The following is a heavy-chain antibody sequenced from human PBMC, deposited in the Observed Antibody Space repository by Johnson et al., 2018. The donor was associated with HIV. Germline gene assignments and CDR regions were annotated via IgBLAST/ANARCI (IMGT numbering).Heavy chain of an antibody. V-gene: IGHV3-30*18. CDR3: AKGLSSGYSGYAFDI. CDR2: ISYDGTNK. D-gene: IGHD3-22*01. J-gene: IGHJ3*02. Sequence: QVQLVESGGGVVQPGRSLRLSCAASGFTFNSYILHWVRQAPGKGLEWVAAISYDGTNKYYADSVKGRFTISRDNSKNTLYLQMNSLRPEDTAVYYCAKGLSSGYSGYAFDIWGQGTMVTVSS. CDR1: GFTFNSYI.